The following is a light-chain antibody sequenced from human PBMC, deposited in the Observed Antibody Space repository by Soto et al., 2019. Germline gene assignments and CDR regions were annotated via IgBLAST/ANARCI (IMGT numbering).Light chain of an antibody. J-gene: IGKJ2*01. V-gene: IGKV3-15*01. CDR1: QSVSSN. CDR3: QQYNKWPPYT. Sequence: EIVMTQSPANLSVSPGERATLSCRASQSVSSNLAWYQQKPGQGPRLLIYGASTRATSIPARFSGSGSRTEFTLTINYLQSEDFAVYYCQQYNKWPPYTFGQGTKLEI. CDR2: GAS.